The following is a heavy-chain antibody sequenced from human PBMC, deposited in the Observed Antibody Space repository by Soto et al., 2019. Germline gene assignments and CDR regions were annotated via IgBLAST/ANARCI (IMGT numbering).Heavy chain of an antibody. D-gene: IGHD3-3*01. CDR2: INPNSGGT. CDR1: GYTFTGYY. V-gene: IGHV1-2*04. CDR3: ARGPPVAIFGVVTAYGMDV. Sequence: ASVKVSCKASGYTFTGYYMHWVRQAPGQGLEWMGWINPNSGGTNYAQKFQGWVTMTRDTAISTAYMELSRLRSDDTAVYYCARGPPVAIFGVVTAYGMDVWGQGTTVTVSS. J-gene: IGHJ6*02.